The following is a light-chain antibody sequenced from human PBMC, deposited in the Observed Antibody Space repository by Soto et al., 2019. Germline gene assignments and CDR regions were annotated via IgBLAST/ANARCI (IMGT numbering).Light chain of an antibody. CDR2: SNN. CDR3: AAWDDSLNGWV. Sequence: QSVLTQPPSASGTPGQRVTISCSGGSSNIGTNTVNWYQQFPGTAPKLLIYSNNQRPSGAPDRFSDSKSGTSASLAISGLQSEDEADYYCAAWDDSLNGWVFGGGTKLT. V-gene: IGLV1-44*01. J-gene: IGLJ3*02. CDR1: SSNIGTNT.